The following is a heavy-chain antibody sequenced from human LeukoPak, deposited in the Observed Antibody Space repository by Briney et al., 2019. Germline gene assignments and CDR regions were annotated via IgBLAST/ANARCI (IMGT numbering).Heavy chain of an antibody. CDR2: IIPIFGTA. V-gene: IGHV1-69*05. Sequence: GASVKVSCKASGGTFSSYAISWVRQAPGQGVKGMGRIIPIFGTANYAQKCQGRVTITTDESTSTAYMELRSLRSEDTAVYYCARDRYDSSGYYKDWGQGTLVTVSS. D-gene: IGHD3-22*01. CDR3: ARDRYDSSGYYKD. CDR1: GGTFSSYA. J-gene: IGHJ4*02.